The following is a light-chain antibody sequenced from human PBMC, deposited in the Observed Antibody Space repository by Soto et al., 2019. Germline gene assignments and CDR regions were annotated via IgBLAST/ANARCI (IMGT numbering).Light chain of an antibody. CDR2: GAS. CDR3: QQYGSSPWT. V-gene: IGKV3-20*01. J-gene: IGKJ1*01. Sequence: EIVLTQSPGTLSLSPGDRATLSCRASQSVSSGYLAWYQQKPGQAPRLLIYGASSRATGIPDRFSGSGSGTDFTLTIIRLEPEDFAVYYWQQYGSSPWTFGQGTKVDIK. CDR1: QSVSSGY.